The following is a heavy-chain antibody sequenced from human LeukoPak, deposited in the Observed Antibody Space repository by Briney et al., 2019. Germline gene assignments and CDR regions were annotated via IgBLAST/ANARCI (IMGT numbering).Heavy chain of an antibody. V-gene: IGHV3-64D*09. Sequence: PGGSLRLSCSASGFPFSSYAMHWVRQAPGKGLEYVSAISDSGGSTYYADSVKGRFTISRDNSKNTLYLQMSSLRAEDTAVYFCVRGYSFGPYSMDVWGQGTTVTASS. D-gene: IGHD2-15*01. J-gene: IGHJ6*02. CDR1: GFPFSSYA. CDR3: VRGYSFGPYSMDV. CDR2: ISDSGGST.